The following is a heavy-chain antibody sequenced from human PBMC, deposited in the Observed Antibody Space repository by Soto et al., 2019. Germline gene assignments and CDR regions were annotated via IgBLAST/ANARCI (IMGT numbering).Heavy chain of an antibody. CDR2: ISTYCVNT. J-gene: IGHJ3*01. Sequence: QIQLVQSGGEVKKPGASVNVSCKASGYTFTNLGIAWVRKAPGQGLRWMGWISTYCVNTIYAQNFQERVTMTTDTSTSTAYMELKSLTSDDTAVYYCARVPGELHLLDAFDVWGQGTMLTVSS. CDR1: GYTFTNLG. V-gene: IGHV1-18*01. D-gene: IGHD1-7*01. CDR3: ARVPGELHLLDAFDV.